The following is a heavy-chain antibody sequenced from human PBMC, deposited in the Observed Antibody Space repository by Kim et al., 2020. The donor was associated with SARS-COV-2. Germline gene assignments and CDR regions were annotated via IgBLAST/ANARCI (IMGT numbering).Heavy chain of an antibody. CDR1: GGSISSSSYY. D-gene: IGHD3-10*01. CDR3: ARQSGNYYGSGSYPSEFDY. Sequence: SETLSLTCTVSGGSISSSSYYWGWIRQPPGKGLEWIGSIYYSGSTYYNPSLKSRVTISVDTSKNQFSLKLSSVTAADTAVYYCARQSGNYYGSGSYPSEFDYWGQGTLVTVSS. CDR2: IYYSGST. J-gene: IGHJ4*02. V-gene: IGHV4-39*01.